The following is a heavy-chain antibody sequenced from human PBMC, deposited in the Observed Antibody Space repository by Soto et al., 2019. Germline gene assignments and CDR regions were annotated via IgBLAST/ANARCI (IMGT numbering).Heavy chain of an antibody. J-gene: IGHJ6*02. CDR1: GYTFTSYG. V-gene: IGHV1-18*04. CDR2: ISAYNGNT. D-gene: IGHD6-19*01. Sequence: ASVKVSCKASGYTFTSYGISWVRQAPGHGLEWMGWISAYNGNTNYAQKLQGRVTMTTDTSTSTAYMELRSLRSDDTAVYYCAREGAAVAGNHYSYYVMDVSGQATTLTVSS. CDR3: AREGAAVAGNHYSYYVMDV.